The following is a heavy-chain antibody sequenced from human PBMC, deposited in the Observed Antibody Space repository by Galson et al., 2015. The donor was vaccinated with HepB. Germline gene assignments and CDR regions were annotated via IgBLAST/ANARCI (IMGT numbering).Heavy chain of an antibody. CDR1: GFTLTSSA. D-gene: IGHD6-6*01. CDR2: IVVGSGNT. CDR3: AALFFSFGFRSSQREFDY. V-gene: IGHV1-58*02. J-gene: IGHJ4*02. Sequence: SVKVSCKASGFTLTSSAMQWVRQARGQRLEWIGWIVVGSGNTNYAQKFQERVTITRDMSTSTAYMELSSLRSEDTAVYYCAALFFSFGFRSSQREFDYWGQGTLVTVSS.